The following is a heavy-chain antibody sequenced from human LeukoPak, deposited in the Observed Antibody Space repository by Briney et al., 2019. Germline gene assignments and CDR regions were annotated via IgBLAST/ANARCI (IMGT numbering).Heavy chain of an antibody. CDR1: GFTFTNSG. D-gene: IGHD2-21*02. Sequence: PGGSLRLSCAASGFTFTNSGMHWVRQAPGRGLEWVAFIQFHGSDIFYADSVEGRFTISRDNSKNTLYLQMNSLRPEDTAVYYCTIVRGYCGGDCYSWGQGTLVTVSS. J-gene: IGHJ4*02. CDR2: IQFHGSDI. V-gene: IGHV3-30*02. CDR3: TIVRGYCGGDCYS.